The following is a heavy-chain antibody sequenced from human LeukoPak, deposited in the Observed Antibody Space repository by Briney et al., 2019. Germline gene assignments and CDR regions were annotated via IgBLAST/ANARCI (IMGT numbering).Heavy chain of an antibody. CDR2: ISSSGSTI. J-gene: IGHJ4*02. V-gene: IGHV3-11*01. D-gene: IGHD3-3*01. Sequence: PGGSLRLSCAASGFTFSDYYMSWIRLAPGKGLEWVSYISSSGSTIYYADSVKGRFTISRDNAKNSLYLQMNSLRAEDTAVYYCAGDADYDFWSGYYDYWGQGTLVTVSS. CDR1: GFTFSDYY. CDR3: AGDADYDFWSGYYDY.